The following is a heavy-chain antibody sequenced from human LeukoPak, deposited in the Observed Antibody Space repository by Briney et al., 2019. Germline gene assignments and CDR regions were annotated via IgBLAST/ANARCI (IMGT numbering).Heavy chain of an antibody. V-gene: IGHV1-69*06. Sequence: GASVKVSCKASGGTFGSYAISWVRQAPGQGLEWMGGIIPIFGTANYAQKFQGRVTMTEDTSTDTAYMELSSLRSEDTAVYYCARVEGIAVAADEDYWGQGTLVTVSS. D-gene: IGHD6-19*01. J-gene: IGHJ4*02. CDR1: GGTFGSYA. CDR3: ARVEGIAVAADEDY. CDR2: IIPIFGTA.